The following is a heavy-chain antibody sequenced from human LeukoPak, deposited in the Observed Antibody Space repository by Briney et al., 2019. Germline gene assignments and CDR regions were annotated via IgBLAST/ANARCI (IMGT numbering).Heavy chain of an antibody. CDR1: GYSFTRNW. J-gene: IGHJ4*02. D-gene: IGHD5-12*01. CDR3: ARREGGYDTNFDY. V-gene: IGHV5-51*01. Sequence: GESLKISCKGFGYSFTRNWIGWVRQMPGRGPEWMGIIYPGDSDTRYSPSFQGQVTMSADKSINTAYLQWSSLKASDTAMYYCARREGGYDTNFDYWGQGTLVTVSS. CDR2: IYPGDSDT.